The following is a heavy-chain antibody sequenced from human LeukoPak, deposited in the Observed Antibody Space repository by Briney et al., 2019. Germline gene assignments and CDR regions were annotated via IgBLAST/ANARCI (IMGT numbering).Heavy chain of an antibody. CDR1: GGSISSSPYY. Sequence: SETLSLTCTVSGGSISSSPYYWGWIRQPPGKGLEWIGSIYYSGSTYYNPSLKSRVTISVDTSKNQFSLKLNSVTAADTAVYYCARVGYGGLNWFDPWGQGTLVTVSS. D-gene: IGHD4-23*01. J-gene: IGHJ5*02. CDR2: IYYSGST. V-gene: IGHV4-39*07. CDR3: ARVGYGGLNWFDP.